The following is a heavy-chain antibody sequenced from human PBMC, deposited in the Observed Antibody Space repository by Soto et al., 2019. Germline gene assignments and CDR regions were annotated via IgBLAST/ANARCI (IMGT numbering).Heavy chain of an antibody. CDR2: ISGSDDSA. CDR1: GFSLSSYV. CDR3: ARSLPGTYGAFDL. D-gene: IGHD1-7*01. Sequence: EVQVSESGGGLVQPGGSLRLSCVASGFSLSSYVMSWVRQAPGKGLEWVSGISGSDDSAYYADSVKGRFTISRDNAKNTVYLQIDSLRAEDTAVYYCARSLPGTYGAFDLWGQGTMVTVSS. J-gene: IGHJ3*01. V-gene: IGHV3-23*01.